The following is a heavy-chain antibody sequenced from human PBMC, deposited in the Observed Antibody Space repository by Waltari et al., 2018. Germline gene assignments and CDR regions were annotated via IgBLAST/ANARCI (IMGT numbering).Heavy chain of an antibody. CDR3: AKDQGSSGWYFDY. Sequence: EVQLLESGGGLVQPGGSLRLSCAASGFTFSSYAMSWVRQAPGKGLEWVSVIYSGGSTYYADSVKCRFTISRDNSKNTLYLQMNSLRAEDTAVYYCAKDQGSSGWYFDYWGQGTLVTVSS. CDR2: IYSGGST. CDR1: GFTFSSYA. J-gene: IGHJ4*02. V-gene: IGHV3-23*03. D-gene: IGHD6-19*01.